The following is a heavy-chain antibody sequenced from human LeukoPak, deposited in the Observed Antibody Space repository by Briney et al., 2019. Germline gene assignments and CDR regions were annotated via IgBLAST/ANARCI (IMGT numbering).Heavy chain of an antibody. V-gene: IGHV1-46*01. CDR3: ARDHTSAAWVNKAAGTNFDY. Sequence: ASVKVSCKASGYTFTSYYMHWVRQAPGQGLEWMGMINPSGGSTSYAQKFQGRVTMTRDTSTSTVYMELSSLRSEDTAVYYCARDHTSAAWVNKAAGTNFDYWGQGTLVTVSS. J-gene: IGHJ4*02. D-gene: IGHD6-13*01. CDR2: INPSGGST. CDR1: GYTFTSYY.